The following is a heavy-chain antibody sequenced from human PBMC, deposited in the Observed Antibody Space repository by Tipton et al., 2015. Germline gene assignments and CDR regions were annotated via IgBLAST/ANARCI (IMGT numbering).Heavy chain of an antibody. J-gene: IGHJ4*02. Sequence: TLSLTCSVSGDSINRYYWSWIRQSPGKGLEWIGYIYYNGNTKYNPSLKGRVTILVDTSKNQFSLKVNSVTAADTAVYYCARVDYGDYVHYFDYWGQGTLVTVSS. V-gene: IGHV4-59*01. CDR1: GDSINRYY. D-gene: IGHD4-17*01. CDR3: ARVDYGDYVHYFDY. CDR2: IYYNGNT.